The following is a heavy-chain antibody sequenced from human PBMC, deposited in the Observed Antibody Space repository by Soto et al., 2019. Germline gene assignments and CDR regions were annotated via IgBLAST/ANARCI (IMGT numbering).Heavy chain of an antibody. V-gene: IGHV3-30-3*01. CDR2: ISYDGSNK. Sequence: QVQLVESGGGVVQPGRSLRLSCAASGFTFSSYAMHWVRQAPGKGLEWVAVISYDGSNKYYADSVKGRFTISRDNSKNTLYLQMNSLRAEDTAVYYCAREMLTNYSTDGAVAFDIWGQGTMVTVSS. CDR1: GFTFSSYA. J-gene: IGHJ3*02. D-gene: IGHD2-15*01. CDR3: AREMLTNYSTDGAVAFDI.